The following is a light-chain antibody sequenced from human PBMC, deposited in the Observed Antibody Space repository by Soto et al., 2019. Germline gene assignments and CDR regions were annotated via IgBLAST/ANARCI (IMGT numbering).Light chain of an antibody. CDR2: DAS. J-gene: IGKJ5*01. Sequence: EIVMTQSPATLSVSPGERATLSCRASQSVSILLAWYQQRPGQAPRLLIYDASNRATGIPARFSGSGSGTDFTLTISSLEPEDFAVYYCQQRSNWPPITFGQGTQREIK. CDR3: QQRSNWPPIT. V-gene: IGKV3-11*01. CDR1: QSVSIL.